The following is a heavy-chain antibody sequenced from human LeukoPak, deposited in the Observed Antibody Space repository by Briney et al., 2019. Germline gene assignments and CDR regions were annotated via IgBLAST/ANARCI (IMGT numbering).Heavy chain of an antibody. D-gene: IGHD3-22*01. V-gene: IGHV4-39*01. CDR3: ARRGFTYYHDSSVYYYGYYFDH. CDR2: VYDSGST. Sequence: PSQTLSLTCTVSGGSISSSSYYWGWIRQPPGTGLEWIGSVYDSGSTYYNPSLKSRVTISVDTSKNQFSLKLSSVTAADTAVYYCARRGFTYYHDSSVYYYGYYFDHWGQGTLVTVSS. CDR1: GGSISSSSYY. J-gene: IGHJ4*02.